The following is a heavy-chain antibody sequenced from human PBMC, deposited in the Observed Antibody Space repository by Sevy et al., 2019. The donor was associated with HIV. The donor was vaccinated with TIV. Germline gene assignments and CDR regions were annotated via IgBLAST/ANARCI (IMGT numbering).Heavy chain of an antibody. Sequence: GGSLRLSCAASGFTFSSYWMSWVRQAPGKGLEWVANIKQDGSEKYYVDSVKGRFTNSRDNAKNSLYLQMNSLRAEDMAVYYCARERGISFIVGATTGAFDIWGQGTMVTVSS. D-gene: IGHD1-26*01. J-gene: IGHJ3*02. CDR2: IKQDGSEK. V-gene: IGHV3-7*01. CDR1: GFTFSSYW. CDR3: ARERGISFIVGATTGAFDI.